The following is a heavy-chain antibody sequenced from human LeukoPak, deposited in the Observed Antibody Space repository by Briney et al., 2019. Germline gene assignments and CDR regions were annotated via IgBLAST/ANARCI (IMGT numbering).Heavy chain of an antibody. CDR1: GFTFSSYE. Sequence: GGSLRLSCAASGFTFSSYEMNWVPHAPGKGLEWLSYISYTGSNKYYAESVKGRFTISRDNAKNSLYLQMDSLRVEDTAVYFCARVFVGENFDYWGQGTLVTVSS. CDR2: ISYTGSNK. D-gene: IGHD1-14*01. J-gene: IGHJ4*02. CDR3: ARVFVGENFDY. V-gene: IGHV3-48*03.